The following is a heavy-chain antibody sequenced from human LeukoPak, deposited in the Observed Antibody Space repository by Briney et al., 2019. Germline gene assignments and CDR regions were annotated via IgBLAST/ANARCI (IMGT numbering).Heavy chain of an antibody. CDR1: GFTFSSHA. D-gene: IGHD2-2*02. CDR3: ARDGCSSTSCYKAFDI. V-gene: IGHV3-23*01. Sequence: GGSLRLSCAASGFTFSSHAMSWVRQAPGKGLEWVSAISGSGGSTYYADSVKGRFTISRDNSKNTLYLQMNSLRAEDTAVYYCARDGCSSTSCYKAFDIWGQGTMVTVSS. J-gene: IGHJ3*02. CDR2: ISGSGGST.